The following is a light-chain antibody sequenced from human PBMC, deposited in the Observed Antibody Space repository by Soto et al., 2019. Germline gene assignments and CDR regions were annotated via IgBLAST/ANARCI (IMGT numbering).Light chain of an antibody. CDR2: GAS. Sequence: EIVLTQSPGTLSLSPGERATLSCRASQSVSSSYLAWYQQKPGQAPRLLIYGASSRATGIPDRFSGSGSGTDFTLTIIRLEPEDFAVYYWQQDGSSLFTFGPGTKVDIK. J-gene: IGKJ3*01. V-gene: IGKV3-20*01. CDR3: QQDGSSLFT. CDR1: QSVSSSY.